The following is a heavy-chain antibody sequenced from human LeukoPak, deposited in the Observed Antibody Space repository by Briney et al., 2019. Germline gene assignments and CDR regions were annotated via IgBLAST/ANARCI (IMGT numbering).Heavy chain of an antibody. CDR2: INPNSGGT. Sequence: ASVKVSCKASGYTFTSYYMHWVRQAPGQGREWMGRINPNSGGTNYAQKFQGRVTMTRDTSISTAYMELSRLRSDDTALYYCARAVTTVTNFDYWGQGTLVTVSS. V-gene: IGHV1-2*06. CDR3: ARAVTTVTNFDY. J-gene: IGHJ4*02. D-gene: IGHD4-17*01. CDR1: GYTFTSYY.